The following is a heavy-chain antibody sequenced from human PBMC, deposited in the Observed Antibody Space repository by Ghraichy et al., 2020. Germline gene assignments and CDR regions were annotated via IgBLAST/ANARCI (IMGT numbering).Heavy chain of an antibody. CDR1: GFTFSDYY. Sequence: GSLRLSCAASGFTFSDYYMTWIRQAPGKGLEWVSYMSSSGTTVYYADSVKGRFTISRDNAKNSLYLQMNSLRAEDTAVYYCARDHYDFWSGSYANHFYYYGLDVWSQGTTVTVS. J-gene: IGHJ6*02. V-gene: IGHV3-11*01. D-gene: IGHD3-3*01. CDR3: ARDHYDFWSGSYANHFYYYGLDV. CDR2: MSSSGTTV.